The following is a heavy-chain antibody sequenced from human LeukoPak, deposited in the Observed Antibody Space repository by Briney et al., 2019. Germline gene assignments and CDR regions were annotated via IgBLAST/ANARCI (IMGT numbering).Heavy chain of an antibody. CDR3: ARGVWVAAAGNWFDP. V-gene: IGHV5-10-1*01. J-gene: IGHJ5*02. Sequence: GESLKISCKGSGYSFTSYWISWVRQMPGKGLEWMGRIDPSDSYTTYSPSFQGHVTISADKSISTAYLQWSSLKASDTAMYYCARGVWVAAAGNWFDPWGQGTLVTVSS. CDR1: GYSFTSYW. D-gene: IGHD6-13*01. CDR2: IDPSDSYT.